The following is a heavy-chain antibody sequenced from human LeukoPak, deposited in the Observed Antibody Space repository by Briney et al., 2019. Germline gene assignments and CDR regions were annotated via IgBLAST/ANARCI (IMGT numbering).Heavy chain of an antibody. CDR3: ARGGDWFDS. J-gene: IGHJ5*01. Sequence: SETLSLTCTVSGGSISSHYWSWIRQPPGKGLEWIGYIYYDGSTRYNPSLKSRITISVDTSKNQFSLKLSSVTAADTAVYYCARGGDWFDSWGQGTLVSVSA. CDR1: GGSISSHY. V-gene: IGHV4-59*11. D-gene: IGHD1-26*01. CDR2: IYYDGST.